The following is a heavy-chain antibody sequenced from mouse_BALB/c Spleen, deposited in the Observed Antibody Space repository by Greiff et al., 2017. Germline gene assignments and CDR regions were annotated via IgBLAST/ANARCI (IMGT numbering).Heavy chain of an antibody. J-gene: IGHJ4*01. D-gene: IGHD2-4*01. Sequence: VHLQQSGAELMKPGASVKISCKATGYTFSSYWIEWVKQRPGHGLEWIGEILPGSGSTNYNEKFKGKATFTADTSSNTAYMQLSSLTSEDSVVYYCARDGTTMIKGDAMDYWGQGTSVTVSS. CDR3: ARDGTTMIKGDAMDY. CDR2: ILPGSGST. CDR1: GYTFSSYW. V-gene: IGHV1-9*01.